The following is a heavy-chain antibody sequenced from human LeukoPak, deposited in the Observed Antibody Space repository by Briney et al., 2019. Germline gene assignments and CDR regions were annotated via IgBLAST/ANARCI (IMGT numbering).Heavy chain of an antibody. CDR1: GYTFTSDD. CDR2: MNPNSGNT. CDR3: AIYGDYPEAFDI. D-gene: IGHD4-17*01. V-gene: IGHV1-8*01. Sequence: ASVKVSCKASGYTFTSDDINWVRQATGQGLEWMGWMNPNSGNTGYAQKFQGRVTMTRNTSISTAYMELSSLRSEDTAVYYCAIYGDYPEAFDIWGQGTMVTVSS. J-gene: IGHJ3*02.